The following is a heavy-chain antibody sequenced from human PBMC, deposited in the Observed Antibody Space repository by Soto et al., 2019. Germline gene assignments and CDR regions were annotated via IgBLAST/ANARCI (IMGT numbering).Heavy chain of an antibody. CDR2: FDPEDGET. J-gene: IGHJ4*02. D-gene: IGHD5-12*01. CDR1: GYTLTGLS. Sequence: ASVKVSCKVSGYTLTGLSMHWVRQAPGKGLEWMGGFDPEDGETIYAQKFQGRVTMTEDTSTDTAYMELSSLRSEDTAVHYCATDNVEMATIRPRFDYWGQGTLVTVSS. V-gene: IGHV1-24*01. CDR3: ATDNVEMATIRPRFDY.